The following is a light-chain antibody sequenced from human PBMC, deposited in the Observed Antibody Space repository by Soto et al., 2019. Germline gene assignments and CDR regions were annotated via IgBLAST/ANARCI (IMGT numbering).Light chain of an antibody. V-gene: IGKV1-39*01. J-gene: IGKJ2*01. CDR3: QQSYSTPYT. Sequence: EIQMTQSPSSLSASVGDRVTITCRASQSISSYLNWYQQKPGKAPKLLIYAAPSLQSAVPSRFSGSRSVTHFTLTISSLQPEDFATYYCQQSYSTPYTFGQDTKLEIK. CDR1: QSISSY. CDR2: AAP.